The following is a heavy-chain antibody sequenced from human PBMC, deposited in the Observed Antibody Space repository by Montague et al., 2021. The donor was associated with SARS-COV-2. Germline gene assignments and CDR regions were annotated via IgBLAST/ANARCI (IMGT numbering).Heavy chain of an antibody. CDR2: IWYDGTTQ. CDR3: ARDLVAAAGIPHYLYSGLDV. Sequence: SLRLSCAASGFTFNTYGMHWVRQFPGKGLEWVAAIWYDGTTQYYIDSVKGRFTVSRDNSQSTLYLQMNSLRTEDTAVYSCARDLVAAAGIPHYLYSGLDVWGQGTTVAVSS. D-gene: IGHD6-19*01. CDR1: GFTFNTYG. J-gene: IGHJ6*02. V-gene: IGHV3-33*08.